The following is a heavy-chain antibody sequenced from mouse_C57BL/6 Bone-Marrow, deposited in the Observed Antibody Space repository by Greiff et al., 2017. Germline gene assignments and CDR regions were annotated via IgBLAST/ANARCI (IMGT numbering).Heavy chain of an antibody. Sequence: EVQGVESGGGLVKPGGSLKLSCAASGFTFSDYGMHWVRQAPEKGLEWVAYISSGSSTIYYADTVKGRFTISRDNAKNTLFLQMTSLRSEDTAMYYCARRRWFDYWGQGTTLPVSS. CDR2: ISSGSSTI. V-gene: IGHV5-17*01. D-gene: IGHD1-1*02. CDR3: ARRRWFDY. J-gene: IGHJ2*01. CDR1: GFTFSDYG.